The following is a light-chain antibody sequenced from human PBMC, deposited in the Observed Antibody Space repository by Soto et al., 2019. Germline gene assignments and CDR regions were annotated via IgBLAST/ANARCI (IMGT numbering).Light chain of an antibody. CDR2: AVT. V-gene: IGLV2-14*03. CDR3: SSFTSSGTVL. Sequence: QSALTQPASVSGSPGQSITISCTGTSSDVGGYDYVCWYQQHPGKAPKLIIYAVTNRPSGVSNRFSGSKSGNTASLSISGLQGEEGADYYCSSFTSSGTVLFGGGTRLTVL. J-gene: IGLJ2*01. CDR1: SSDVGGYDY.